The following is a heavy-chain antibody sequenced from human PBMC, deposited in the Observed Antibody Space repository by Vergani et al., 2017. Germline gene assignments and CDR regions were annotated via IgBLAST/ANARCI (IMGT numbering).Heavy chain of an antibody. CDR1: GGSISSYY. J-gene: IGHJ6*02. CDR3: VGAQGGDVPHDKRGYFFYGMDV. CDR2: IYYSGST. Sequence: QVQLQESGPGLVKPSETLSLTCTVSGGSISSYYWSWIRQPPGKGLEWIGYIYYSGSTNYNPSLKSRVSMAVDTSKNQFSLNLTSVTAADTAMYYCVGAQGGDVPHDKRGYFFYGMDVWGQGTTVTVSS. V-gene: IGHV4-59*12. D-gene: IGHD3-16*01.